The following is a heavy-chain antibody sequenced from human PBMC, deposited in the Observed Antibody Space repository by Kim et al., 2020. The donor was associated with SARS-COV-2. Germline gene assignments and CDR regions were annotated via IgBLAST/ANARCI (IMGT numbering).Heavy chain of an antibody. CDR1: GGSISSDY. CDR3: ATGGSIADGSNWDHYFD. V-gene: IGHV4-59*13. Sequence: SETLSLTCTVSGGSISSDYWSWIRQPPGKGLEWIGYIYYSKTTNYNPSLKSRVTISVDTSKNQFSLKLSSVTAADTAVYYCATGGSIADGSNWDHYFD. J-gene: IGHJ4*01. CDR2: IYYSKTT. D-gene: IGHD6-13*01.